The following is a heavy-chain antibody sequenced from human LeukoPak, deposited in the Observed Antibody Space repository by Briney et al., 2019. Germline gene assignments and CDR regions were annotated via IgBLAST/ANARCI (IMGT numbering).Heavy chain of an antibody. D-gene: IGHD1-26*01. J-gene: IGHJ4*02. CDR3: ARSRIGGSYIYYFDY. Sequence: KPSETLSLTCAVYGGSFSGYYWNWIRQPPGKGLEWIGEINHSGSTNYNPSLKSRVTISVDTSKNQFALKLSAGTAADTAVYYCARSRIGGSYIYYFDYWGQGTLVTVSS. CDR1: GGSFSGYY. V-gene: IGHV4-34*01. CDR2: INHSGST.